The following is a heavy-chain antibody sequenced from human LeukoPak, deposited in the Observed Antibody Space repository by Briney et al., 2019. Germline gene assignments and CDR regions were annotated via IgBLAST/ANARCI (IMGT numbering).Heavy chain of an antibody. Sequence: PGRSLRLSCAASGFTFSSYGMHWVRQAPGKGLEWVAVISYDGSNKYYADSVKGRFTISRDNSKNTLYLQMNSLRAEDTAVYYCARGRIAAADPYYFDYWGQGTLVTVSS. CDR3: ARGRIAAADPYYFDY. CDR2: ISYDGSNK. D-gene: IGHD6-13*01. J-gene: IGHJ4*02. V-gene: IGHV3-30*03. CDR1: GFTFSSYG.